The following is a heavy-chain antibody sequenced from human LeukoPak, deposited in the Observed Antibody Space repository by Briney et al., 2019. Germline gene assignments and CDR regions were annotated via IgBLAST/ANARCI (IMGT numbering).Heavy chain of an antibody. V-gene: IGHV3-30-3*01. Sequence: QTGGSLRLSCAASGFTFSSYAMHWVRQAPGKGLEWVAVISYDGSNKYYADSVKGRFTISRDNSKNTLYLQMNSLRAEDTAVYYCARARAQITMVRGVIQTYFDYWGQGTLVTVSS. J-gene: IGHJ4*02. CDR3: ARARAQITMVRGVIQTYFDY. D-gene: IGHD3-10*01. CDR2: ISYDGSNK. CDR1: GFTFSSYA.